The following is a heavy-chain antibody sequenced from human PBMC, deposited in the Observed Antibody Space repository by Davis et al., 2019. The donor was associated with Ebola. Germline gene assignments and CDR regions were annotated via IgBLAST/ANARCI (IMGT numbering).Heavy chain of an antibody. J-gene: IGHJ6*02. CDR2: ISSSGSTI. D-gene: IGHD6-6*01. V-gene: IGHV3-48*03. Sequence: GGSLRLSCAASGFTFSSYEMNWVRQAPGKGLEWVSYISSSGSTIYYADSVKGRFTISRDNAKNSLYLQMNSLRAEDTAVYYCAREDSSSIYYYYGMDVWGQGTTVTVSS. CDR1: GFTFSSYE. CDR3: AREDSSSIYYYYGMDV.